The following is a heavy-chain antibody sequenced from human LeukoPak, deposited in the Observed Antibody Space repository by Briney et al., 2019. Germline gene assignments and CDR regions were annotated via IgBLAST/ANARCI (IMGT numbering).Heavy chain of an antibody. CDR3: ARGWYRESFDY. D-gene: IGHD6-13*01. Sequence: SETLSLTCTVSGGSISSYYWSWIRQPPEKGLGRIGYIYYSGSTNYNPSLKSRVTISVDTSKNQFSLKLSSVTAADTAVYYCARGWYRESFDYWGQGTLVTVSS. J-gene: IGHJ4*02. CDR2: IYYSGST. CDR1: GGSISSYY. V-gene: IGHV4-59*01.